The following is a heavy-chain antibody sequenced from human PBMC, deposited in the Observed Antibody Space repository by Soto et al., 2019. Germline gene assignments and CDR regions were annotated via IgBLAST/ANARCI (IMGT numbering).Heavy chain of an antibody. CDR3: ARERYCSSTSCYLNWFDP. Sequence: PVGSLRLSCAASGFTFSSYSMNRVRQAPGKGLEWVSSISSSSSYIYYADSVKGRFTISRDNAKNSLYLQMNSLRAEDTAVYYCARERYCSSTSCYLNWFDPWGQGTLVTVSS. CDR1: GFTFSSYS. J-gene: IGHJ5*02. D-gene: IGHD2-2*01. CDR2: ISSSSSYI. V-gene: IGHV3-21*01.